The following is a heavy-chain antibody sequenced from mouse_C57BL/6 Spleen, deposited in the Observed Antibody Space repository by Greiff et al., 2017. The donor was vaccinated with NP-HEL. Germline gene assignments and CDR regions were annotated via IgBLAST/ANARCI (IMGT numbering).Heavy chain of an antibody. V-gene: IGHV1-52*01. CDR1: GYTFTSYW. CDR3: ARGRRSIYYDRYYAMDY. CDR2: IDPSDSET. Sequence: VQLQQSGAELVRPGSSVKLSCKASGYTFTSYWMHWVKQRPIQGLEWIGNIDPSDSETHYNQKFKDKATLTVDKSSSTAYMQLSSLTSADSAVYYCARGRRSIYYDRYYAMDYWGQGTSVTVSS. D-gene: IGHD2-4*01. J-gene: IGHJ4*01.